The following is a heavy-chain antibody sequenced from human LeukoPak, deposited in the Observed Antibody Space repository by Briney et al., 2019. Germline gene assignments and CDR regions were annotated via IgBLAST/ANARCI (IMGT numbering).Heavy chain of an antibody. J-gene: IGHJ6*03. Sequence: ASVKVSCKASGYTFTSYGISWVRQAPGQGLEWMGWINAYNGNTNYAQTLHGRVTMTTDTSTSTDSRELRSLKSDGTGVYYCAREVLIAAAGNRGIYYYYIYMVVWGKGPTVTVSS. V-gene: IGHV1-18*01. CDR1: GYTFTSYG. CDR3: AREVLIAAAGNRGIYYYYIYMVV. D-gene: IGHD6-13*01. CDR2: INAYNGNT.